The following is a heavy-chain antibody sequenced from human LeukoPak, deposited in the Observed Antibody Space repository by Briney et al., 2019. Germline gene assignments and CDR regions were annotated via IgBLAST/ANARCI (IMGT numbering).Heavy chain of an antibody. CDR2: IYSSGST. V-gene: IGHV3-66*01. Sequence: GGSLRLSCAASGFTVSSNYMSWVRQAPGKGLEWVSIIYSSGSTYYADSVKGRFTISRDNSKNTLYLQMNSLRAEDTAVYYCARRGGIHLEYFDYWGQGTLVTVSS. CDR3: ARRGGIHLEYFDY. CDR1: GFTVSSNY. D-gene: IGHD3-3*01. J-gene: IGHJ4*02.